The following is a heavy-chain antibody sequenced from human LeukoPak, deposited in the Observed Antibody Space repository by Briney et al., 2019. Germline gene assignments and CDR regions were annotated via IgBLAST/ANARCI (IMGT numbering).Heavy chain of an antibody. D-gene: IGHD6-13*01. CDR3: AREGIAADSGAFDI. CDR1: GFTFSTYD. Sequence: GGSLRLSCAASGFTFSTYDMHWVRQATGKGLEWVSAIGTAGDTYYPGSVKGRFTISRENAKNSLYLQMNSLRAEDTAVYYCAREGIAADSGAFDIWGQGTMVTVSS. CDR2: IGTAGDT. J-gene: IGHJ3*02. V-gene: IGHV3-13*01.